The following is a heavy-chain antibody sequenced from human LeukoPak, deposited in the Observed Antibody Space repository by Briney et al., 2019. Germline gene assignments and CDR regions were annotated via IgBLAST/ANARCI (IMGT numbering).Heavy chain of an antibody. CDR2: INPNSGGT. Sequence: GASVKVSCKASGYSFTSYYMHWVRQAPGQGLEWMGWINPNSGGTNYAQKFQGWVTMTRDTSISTAYMELSRLRSDDTAVYYCARAYSSGWYYYGMDVWGQGTTVTVSS. D-gene: IGHD6-19*01. CDR3: ARAYSSGWYYYGMDV. V-gene: IGHV1-2*04. CDR1: GYSFTSYY. J-gene: IGHJ6*02.